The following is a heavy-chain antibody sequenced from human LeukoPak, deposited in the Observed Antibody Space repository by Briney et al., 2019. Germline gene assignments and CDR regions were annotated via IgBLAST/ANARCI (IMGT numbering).Heavy chain of an antibody. J-gene: IGHJ4*02. D-gene: IGHD2-2*01. Sequence: PGGSLRLSCAASGFTFNSYSMDWVRQAPGKGLEWVSYITSSSSIIYYADSVKGRFTISRDNSKNTVYLQMNSLRAEDTAVYYCAKVGPGCSSTSCYPGYWGQGTLVTVSS. CDR1: GFTFNSYS. CDR2: ITSSSSII. CDR3: AKVGPGCSSTSCYPGY. V-gene: IGHV3-48*01.